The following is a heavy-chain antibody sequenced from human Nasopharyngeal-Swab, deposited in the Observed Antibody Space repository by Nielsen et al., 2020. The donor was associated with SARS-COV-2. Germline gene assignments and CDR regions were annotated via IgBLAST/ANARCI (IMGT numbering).Heavy chain of an antibody. CDR3: ARHGVAEDY. Sequence: ASVKVSCKTSGYTFTSYGISWVRQAPGQGLEWLGSISVHNGYTNYPQKLQGRVTMTTDTSTTTAYMELRSLRSDDTAVYYCARHGVAEDYWGQGTLVTVSS. J-gene: IGHJ4*02. D-gene: IGHD3-3*01. CDR1: GYTFTSYG. CDR2: ISVHNGYT. V-gene: IGHV1-18*01.